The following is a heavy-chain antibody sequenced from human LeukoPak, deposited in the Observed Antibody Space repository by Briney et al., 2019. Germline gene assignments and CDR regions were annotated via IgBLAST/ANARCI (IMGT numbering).Heavy chain of an antibody. Sequence: ASVKVFCKASGYTFTDYYMHWVRQAPGQGVEWMGWINPNGGGTNYAQKFQGRVTMTRDTSISTAYMELSRLRSDDTAVYYCASLYGDYVSSDYWGQGALVSVSS. D-gene: IGHD4-17*01. CDR1: GYTFTDYY. V-gene: IGHV1-2*02. CDR3: ASLYGDYVSSDY. J-gene: IGHJ4*02. CDR2: INPNGGGT.